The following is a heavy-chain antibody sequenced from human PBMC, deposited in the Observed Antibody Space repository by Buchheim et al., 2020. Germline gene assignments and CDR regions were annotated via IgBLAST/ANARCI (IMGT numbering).Heavy chain of an antibody. CDR1: GFTFSSYS. CDR3: AKPYYYYYYGMDV. Sequence: EVQLVESGGGLVQPGGSLRLSCAASGFTFSSYSMNWVRQAPGKGLEWVSYISSSSSTFYYADSVKGRFTISRDNAKNSLYFQMNSLRAEDTAVYYCAKPYYYYYYGMDVWGQGTT. J-gene: IGHJ6*02. V-gene: IGHV3-48*01. CDR2: ISSSSSTF.